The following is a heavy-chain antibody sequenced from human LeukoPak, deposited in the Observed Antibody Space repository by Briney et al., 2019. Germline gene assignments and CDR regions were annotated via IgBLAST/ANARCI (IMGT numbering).Heavy chain of an antibody. CDR2: ISGSGGST. Sequence: GGSLRLSCAASGFTFSSYAMSWIRQDPGKGLEWVSAISGSGGSTYYADSVKGRFTISRDNSKNTLYLQMNSPRAEDTAVYYCARAEFAGGETYWGQGTLVTVSS. V-gene: IGHV3-23*01. CDR3: ARAEFAGGETY. CDR1: GFTFSSYA. J-gene: IGHJ4*02. D-gene: IGHD2-21*01.